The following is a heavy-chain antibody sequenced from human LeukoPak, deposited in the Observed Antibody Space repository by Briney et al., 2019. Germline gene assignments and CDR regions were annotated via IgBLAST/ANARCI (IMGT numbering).Heavy chain of an antibody. CDR3: ARDLVTVTKGFDI. V-gene: IGHV4-59*11. D-gene: IGHD4-17*01. Sequence: SETLSLTCAVSDDSFSSHYWTWIRQPPGKGLEWIGYISYIGSTNYNPSLKSRVTISIDTSKNQFSLKLSSVTAADTAVYYCARDLVTVTKGFDIWGQGTMVGVSS. CDR1: DDSFSSHY. CDR2: ISYIGST. J-gene: IGHJ3*02.